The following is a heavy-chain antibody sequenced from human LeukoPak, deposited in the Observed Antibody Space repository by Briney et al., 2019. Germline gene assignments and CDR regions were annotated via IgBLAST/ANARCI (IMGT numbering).Heavy chain of an antibody. D-gene: IGHD3-10*01. CDR2: ISAGNGNT. Sequence: ASVKVSCKASGYTFTSYAMHWVRQAPGQRLEWMGWISAGNGNTKYSQRFQGRVTITRDTSASTAYMELSSLRSEDTAVYYCASTGFGESFDYWGQGTLVTVSS. V-gene: IGHV1-3*01. CDR1: GYTFTSYA. J-gene: IGHJ4*02. CDR3: ASTGFGESFDY.